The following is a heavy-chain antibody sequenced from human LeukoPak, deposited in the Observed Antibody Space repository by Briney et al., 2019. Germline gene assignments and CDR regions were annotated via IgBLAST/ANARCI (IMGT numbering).Heavy chain of an antibody. D-gene: IGHD3-3*01. J-gene: IGHJ6*03. V-gene: IGHV1-2*02. CDR1: GYTFTGYY. CDR3: ARSSNYDCWISGHYMDV. CDR2: ITPNSGGT. Sequence: ASVKVSCKASGYTFTGYYMHWVRQAPGQGREGMGWITPNSGGTNYAQKFQGRVTMTRETSISTAYMELSRLRSDDTAVYYCARSSNYDCWISGHYMDVWGKGATVTVSS.